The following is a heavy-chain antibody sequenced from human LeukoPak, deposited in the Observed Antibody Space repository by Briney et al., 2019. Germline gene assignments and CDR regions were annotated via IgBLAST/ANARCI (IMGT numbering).Heavy chain of an antibody. J-gene: IGHJ3*02. Sequence: SETLSLTCTVSGGSISSHSWSWIRQPPGKGLEWIGYIFYSGPTNYGPSLKSRVTISVDTSKNQFSLRLSSVTAADTAVYYCARDYYDSRGDAFDIWGQGTMVTVSS. V-gene: IGHV4-59*11. CDR1: GGSISSHS. D-gene: IGHD3-22*01. CDR3: ARDYYDSRGDAFDI. CDR2: IFYSGPT.